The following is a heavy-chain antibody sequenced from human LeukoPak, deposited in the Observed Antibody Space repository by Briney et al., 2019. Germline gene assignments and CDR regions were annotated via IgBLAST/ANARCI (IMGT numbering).Heavy chain of an antibody. CDR2: INHRGST. CDR1: GGSFSGYY. V-gene: IGHV4-34*01. CDR3: ARALRTYYYGSGSYYMPY. J-gene: IGHJ4*02. Sequence: SETLSLTCAVYGGSFSGYYWSWIRQSPGKGLEWIGEINHRGSTNYNPSLKRRVTISVDTSKNQFSLKLSSVTAADTAVYYCARALRTYYYGSGSYYMPYWGQGTLVTVSS. D-gene: IGHD3-10*01.